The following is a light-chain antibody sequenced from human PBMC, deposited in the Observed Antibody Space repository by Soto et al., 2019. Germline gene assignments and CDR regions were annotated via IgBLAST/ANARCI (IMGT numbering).Light chain of an antibody. Sequence: QSALTQPASVSGSTGQSINISCTGTSSDVGDYDYVSWYQQYAGKAPKMMIYEVSNRPSGVSNRFSGSKSGNTASLTISGLQAEDEADYYCSSYRSSNTLLFGGGTKLTVL. CDR2: EVS. CDR1: SSDVGDYDY. J-gene: IGLJ2*01. V-gene: IGLV2-14*01. CDR3: SSYRSSNTLL.